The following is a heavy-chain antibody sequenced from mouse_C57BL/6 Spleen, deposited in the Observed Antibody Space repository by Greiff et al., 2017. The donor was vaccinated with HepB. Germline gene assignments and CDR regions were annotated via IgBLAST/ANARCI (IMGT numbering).Heavy chain of an antibody. D-gene: IGHD4-1*01. Sequence: EVKVEESGGGLVKPGGSLKLSCAASGFTFSSYAMSWVRQTPEKRLEWVATISDGGSYTYYPDNVKGRFTISRDNAKNNLYLQMSHLKSEDTAMYYCARDNWPYFDYWGQGTTLTVSS. CDR2: ISDGGSYT. CDR3: ARDNWPYFDY. CDR1: GFTFSSYA. V-gene: IGHV5-4*01. J-gene: IGHJ2*01.